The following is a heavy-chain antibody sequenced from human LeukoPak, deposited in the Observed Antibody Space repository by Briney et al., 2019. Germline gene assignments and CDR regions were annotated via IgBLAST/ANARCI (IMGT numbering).Heavy chain of an antibody. V-gene: IGHV3-30-3*01. CDR1: GFTFSSYA. CDR2: ISYDGSNK. D-gene: IGHD5-18*01. J-gene: IGHJ4*02. CDR3: ARDYTAMVKHDY. Sequence: PGRSLRLSCAASGFTFSSYAMHWVRQAPGKGLEWVAVISYDGSNKYYADSVKGRFTISRDNSKNTLYLQMNSLRAEDTAVYYCARDYTAMVKHDYWGQGTLVTVSS.